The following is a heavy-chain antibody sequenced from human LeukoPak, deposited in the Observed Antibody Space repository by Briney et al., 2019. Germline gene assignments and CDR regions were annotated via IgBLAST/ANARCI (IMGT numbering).Heavy chain of an antibody. V-gene: IGHV4-61*02. CDR2: IYTSGST. D-gene: IGHD2-8*01. CDR3: AREGPAYCTLDY. CDR1: GGSISCGSCY. Sequence: SSETLSLTCTVSGGSISCGSCYWSWIRQPAGKGLEWIGRIYTSGSTNYNPSLKSRVTISGDTSKNQFSLKLSSVTAADTAVYYCAREGPAYCTLDYWGQGNLVTVSS. J-gene: IGHJ4*02.